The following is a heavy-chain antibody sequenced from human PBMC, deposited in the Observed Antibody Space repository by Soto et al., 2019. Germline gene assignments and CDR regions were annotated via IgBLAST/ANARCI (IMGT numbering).Heavy chain of an antibody. D-gene: IGHD3-3*01. Sequence: SETLSLTCAVYGGSFSGYYWSWIRQPPGKGLEWIGEINHSGSTNYNPSLKSRVTISVDTSKNQFSLKLSSVTAADTAVYYCASFGLPTRRSPKHYGMDVWGQGTTVTVSS. V-gene: IGHV4-34*01. CDR2: INHSGST. CDR1: GGSFSGYY. CDR3: ASFGLPTRRSPKHYGMDV. J-gene: IGHJ6*02.